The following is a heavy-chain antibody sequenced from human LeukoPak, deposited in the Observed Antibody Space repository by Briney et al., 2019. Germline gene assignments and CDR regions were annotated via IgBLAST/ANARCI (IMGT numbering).Heavy chain of an antibody. D-gene: IGHD7-27*01. CDR2: VNSDGSTR. CDR3: ARAGDWYFDL. V-gene: IGHV3-74*01. J-gene: IGHJ2*01. CDR1: GFTFSSYW. Sequence: GGSLRLSCAASGFTFSSYWMHWVRQAPGKGLVWVSRVNSDGSTRSYADSVEGRFTISRDNAKNTLYLQMNSLRAEDTAVYYCARAGDWYFDLWGRGTLVTVSS.